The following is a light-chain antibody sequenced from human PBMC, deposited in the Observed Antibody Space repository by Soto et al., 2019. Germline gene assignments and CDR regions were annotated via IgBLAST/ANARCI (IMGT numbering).Light chain of an antibody. J-gene: IGLJ2*01. CDR2: STN. CDR1: SGSVSTSYY. CDR3: GV. V-gene: IGLV8-61*01. Sequence: QTVVTQEPSFSVSPGGTVTLTCGLSSGSVSTSYYPSWYQQTPGQAPRTLIYSTNTRSSGVPDRFSGSILGNKAALTITGAQAEYESDYYVGVFGGGTKLTVL.